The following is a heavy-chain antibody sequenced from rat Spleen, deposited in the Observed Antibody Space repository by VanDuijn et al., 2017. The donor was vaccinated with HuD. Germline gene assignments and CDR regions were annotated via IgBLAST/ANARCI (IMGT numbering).Heavy chain of an antibody. Sequence: EVQLVESGGGLVQPGRSLKLSCAASGFTFSNYDMAWVRQAPTKGLEWVASISPSGGSTYYRVSVKGRFTVSRDNAKSTLYLQMDSLRSEDTATYYCARHSGYYDGYFDYWGQGVMVTVSS. J-gene: IGHJ2*01. CDR2: ISPSGGST. CDR1: GFTFSNYD. D-gene: IGHD1-12*02. CDR3: ARHSGYYDGYFDY. V-gene: IGHV5-25*01.